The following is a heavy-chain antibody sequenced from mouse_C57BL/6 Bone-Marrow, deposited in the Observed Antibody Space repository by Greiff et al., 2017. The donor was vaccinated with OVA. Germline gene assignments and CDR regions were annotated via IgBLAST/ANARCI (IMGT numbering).Heavy chain of an antibody. Sequence: EVKLVESGPELVKPGASVKISCKASGYSFTGYYMNWVKQSPEKSLEWIGEINPSTGGTTYNQKFKAKATLTVDKSSSTAYMQLKSLTSEDSAVYYCARKDGYSYYFDYWGQGTTLTVSS. CDR3: ARKDGYSYYFDY. CDR2: INPSTGGT. D-gene: IGHD2-3*01. V-gene: IGHV1-42*01. J-gene: IGHJ2*01. CDR1: GYSFTGYY.